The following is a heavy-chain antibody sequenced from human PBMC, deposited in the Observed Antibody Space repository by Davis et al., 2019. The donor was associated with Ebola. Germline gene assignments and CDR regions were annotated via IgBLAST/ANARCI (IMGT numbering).Heavy chain of an antibody. D-gene: IGHD2-15*01. CDR3: AREVVVVVAATPSGYYYYGMDV. CDR2: IIPIFGTA. CDR1: GGTFSSYA. V-gene: IGHV1-69*06. J-gene: IGHJ6*02. Sequence: SVKVSCKASGGTFSSYAISWVRQAPGQGLEWMGGIIPIFGTANYAQKFQGRVTITADKSTSTAYMELSSLRSEDTAVYYCAREVVVVVAATPSGYYYYGMDVWGQGTTVTVSS.